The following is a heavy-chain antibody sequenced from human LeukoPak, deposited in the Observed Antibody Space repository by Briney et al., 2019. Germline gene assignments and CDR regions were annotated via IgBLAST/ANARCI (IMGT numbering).Heavy chain of an antibody. CDR3: ARGSGYRTYYYMDV. CDR1: GFTFNIYE. CDR2: ISSSGSTI. Sequence: GGSLRLSCAASGFTFNIYEMNWVRQAPGKGLQWVSYISSSGSTIYYADSVKGLFTISRDNAKNSLYLQVNSLRAEDTAVYYCARGSGYRTYYYMDVWGKGTTVTVSS. V-gene: IGHV3-48*03. J-gene: IGHJ6*03. D-gene: IGHD3-22*01.